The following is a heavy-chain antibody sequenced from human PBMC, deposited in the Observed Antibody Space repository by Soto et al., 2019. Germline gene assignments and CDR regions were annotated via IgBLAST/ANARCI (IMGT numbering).Heavy chain of an antibody. V-gene: IGHV1-69*02. CDR2: IIAILGIA. J-gene: IGHJ3*02. CDR1: GGTFSSYT. Sequence: QVQLVQSGAEVKKPGSSVKVSCKASGGTFSSYTISWVRQAPGQGLEWMGRIIAILGIANYAQKFQGRVTITADKSTSTAYMELSSLRSEDTAVYYCARSTVTNDAFDIWGQGTMVTVSS. CDR3: ARSTVTNDAFDI. D-gene: IGHD4-17*01.